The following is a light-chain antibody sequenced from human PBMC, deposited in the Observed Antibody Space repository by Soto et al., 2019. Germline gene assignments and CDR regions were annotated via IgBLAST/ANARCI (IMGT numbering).Light chain of an antibody. CDR3: QQYENYST. V-gene: IGKV1-5*01. CDR2: DAS. Sequence: DIQMTQSPSTLSASVGDRVIITCRASQSIGDWLAWYQQKPGKAPKLLIYDASNLESGVPSRFSGSGSGTEFTLTISNLQPDDFATYYCQQYENYSTFGQGTQVDI. CDR1: QSIGDW. J-gene: IGKJ1*01.